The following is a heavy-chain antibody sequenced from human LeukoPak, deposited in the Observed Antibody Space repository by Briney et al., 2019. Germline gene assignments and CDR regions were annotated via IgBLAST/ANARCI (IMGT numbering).Heavy chain of an antibody. J-gene: IGHJ4*02. CDR1: GGTFSGYY. Sequence: SETLSLTCAVYGGTFSGYYWSWIRHPPGKGLEWIGEINHSGSTNYNPSLKSRVTISVDTSKNQFSLKLSSVTAADTAVYYCARGRQEYYFDYWGQGTLVTVSS. V-gene: IGHV4-34*01. CDR2: INHSGST. CDR3: ARGRQEYYFDY. D-gene: IGHD3-10*01.